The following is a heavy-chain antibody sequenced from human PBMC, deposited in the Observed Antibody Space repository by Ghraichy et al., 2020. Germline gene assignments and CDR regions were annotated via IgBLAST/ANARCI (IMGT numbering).Heavy chain of an antibody. CDR2: ISGSGSST. CDR1: GFTFTSYA. D-gene: IGHD1-14*01. Sequence: GGSLRLSCAASGFTFTSYAMSWVRQAPGKGLEWVSSISGSGSSTYYADSVMGRFTISRDNSKNTLYLQMISLRAEDTAVYYCAKVPTGGDCFDHWGQGTLVTVSS. J-gene: IGHJ4*02. CDR3: AKVPTGGDCFDH. V-gene: IGHV3-23*01.